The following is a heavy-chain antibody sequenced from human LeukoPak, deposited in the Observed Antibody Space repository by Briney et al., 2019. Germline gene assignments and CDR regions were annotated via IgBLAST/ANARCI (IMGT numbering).Heavy chain of an antibody. D-gene: IGHD6-19*01. J-gene: IGHJ6*02. CDR1: GYTLTELS. Sequence: ASVKVSCKVSGYTLTELSMHWVRQAPGKGLERMGGFDPEDGETIYAQKFQGRVTMTEDTSTDTAYMELSSLRSEDTAVYYCATSGWYSHTYYYYGMDVWGQGTTVTVSS. V-gene: IGHV1-24*01. CDR2: FDPEDGET. CDR3: ATSGWYSHTYYYYGMDV.